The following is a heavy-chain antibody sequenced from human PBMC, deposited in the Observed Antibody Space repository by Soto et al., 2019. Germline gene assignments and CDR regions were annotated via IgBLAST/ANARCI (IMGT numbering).Heavy chain of an antibody. V-gene: IGHV3-74*01. CDR3: VRTWDGVDM. CDR2: INGDGSYT. Sequence: EVQLVESGGGVVQPGGSLRLSCAASGFTFSTYWMHWVRQAPEKGLLWVSHINGDGSYTDFADSVKGRFTISRDNAKNMVYLEMQSLRGEDTAVYFCVRTWDGVDMWGPGTMVPVSS. CDR1: GFTFSTYW. J-gene: IGHJ3*02.